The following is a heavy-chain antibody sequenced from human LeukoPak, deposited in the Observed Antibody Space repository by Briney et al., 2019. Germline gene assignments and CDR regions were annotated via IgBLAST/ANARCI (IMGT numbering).Heavy chain of an antibody. CDR1: GFTVNRNY. J-gene: IGHJ4*02. CDR2: IYSDGST. CDR3: ARSWDARLNFDY. Sequence: GGSLRLSCAASGFTVNRNYMNWVRQAPGKGLEWISVIYSDGSTYYTDSVKGRFTISRDNYKNTLYLQMNSLRAEDTAVYYCARSWDARLNFDYWGQGTLVTVSS. D-gene: IGHD1-26*01. V-gene: IGHV3-66*02.